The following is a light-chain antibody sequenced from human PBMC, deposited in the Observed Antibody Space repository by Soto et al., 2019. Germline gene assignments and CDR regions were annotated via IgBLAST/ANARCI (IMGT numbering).Light chain of an antibody. CDR2: DAS. CDR1: QSVSSN. Sequence: EVVMTQSPATLSVSLGDRATLSCRASQSVSSNLAWYQQKPGQAPRLLIYDASNRATGIPARFSGSGSGTDFTLTISDVQPEDFALYYCHQRQSWPRTFGQGTKVDIK. CDR3: HQRQSWPRT. J-gene: IGKJ1*01. V-gene: IGKV3D-15*01.